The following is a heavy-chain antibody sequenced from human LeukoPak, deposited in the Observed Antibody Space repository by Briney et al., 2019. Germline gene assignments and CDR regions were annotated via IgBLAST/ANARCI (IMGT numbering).Heavy chain of an antibody. D-gene: IGHD2-2*02. J-gene: IGHJ3*02. CDR3: ARVPIVPAAIVRGLGAFDI. V-gene: IGHV4-39*07. CDR2: IYYSGST. CDR1: GGSISSSSYY. Sequence: SETLSLTCTVSGGSISSSSYYWGWIRQPPGKGLEWIGSIYYSGSTYYNPSLKSRVTISVDTSKNQFSLKLSSVTAADTAVYYCARVPIVPAAIVRGLGAFDIWGQGTMVTVSS.